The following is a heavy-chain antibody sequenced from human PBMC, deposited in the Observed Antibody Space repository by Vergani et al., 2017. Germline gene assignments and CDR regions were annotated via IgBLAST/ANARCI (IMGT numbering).Heavy chain of an antibody. J-gene: IGHJ4*02. Sequence: EVQLVESGGGLVQPGRSLRLSCAASGFTFSSYDMYWVRQATGKGLEWVSAIGVAGDTYYSGSVKGRFTISRENAKNSLYLQMNSLRAGDTAVYYCASSKGMVPYYFDYWGQGTLVTVSS. D-gene: IGHD4/OR15-4a*01. CDR3: ASSKGMVPYYFDY. CDR2: IGVAGDT. CDR1: GFTFSSYD. V-gene: IGHV3-13*01.